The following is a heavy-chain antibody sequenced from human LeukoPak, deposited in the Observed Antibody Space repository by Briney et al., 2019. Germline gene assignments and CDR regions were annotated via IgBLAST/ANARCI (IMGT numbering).Heavy chain of an antibody. J-gene: IGHJ4*02. CDR3: ARDPTNTSGRYAYFDY. CDR1: GYTFNHHG. Sequence: ASVKVSCKASGYTFNHHGISWVRQAPGQGLEWMGWINCFNGDTHYAQKFQGRVTMTTDTSTTTAYMELRSLRSDDTALYYCARDPTNTSGRYAYFDYWGQGTLVTVSS. V-gene: IGHV1-18*01. CDR2: INCFNGDT. D-gene: IGHD6-19*01.